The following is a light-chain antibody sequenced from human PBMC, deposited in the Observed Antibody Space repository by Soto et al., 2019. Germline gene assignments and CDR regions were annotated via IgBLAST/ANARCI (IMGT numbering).Light chain of an antibody. CDR3: QQYDSFPWS. CDR2: DAS. V-gene: IGKV1-5*01. CDR1: QSISGW. J-gene: IGKJ1*01. Sequence: EIQMTRSPSTLSASVGDRVTITCRASQSISGWLAWYQQKPGKAPKILIYDASNLERGLPSRFSGSGSGTEFTLTISSLQPDDFATYYCQQYDSFPWSFGQGTKV.